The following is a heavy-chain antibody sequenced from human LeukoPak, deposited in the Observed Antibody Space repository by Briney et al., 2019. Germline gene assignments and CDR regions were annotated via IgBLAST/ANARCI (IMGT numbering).Heavy chain of an antibody. CDR3: ARQGPSGSYPPYFDY. D-gene: IGHD3-10*01. J-gene: IGHJ4*02. V-gene: IGHV4-39*01. CDR2: IYYSGST. Sequence: WVRQPPGKGLEWIGSIYYSGSTYYNPSLKSRVTISVDTSKNQFSLKLSSVTAADTAVYYCARQGPSGSYPPYFDYWGQGTLVTVSS.